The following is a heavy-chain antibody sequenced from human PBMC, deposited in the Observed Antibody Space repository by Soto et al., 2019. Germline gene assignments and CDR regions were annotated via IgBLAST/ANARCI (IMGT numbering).Heavy chain of an antibody. CDR2: INDRGSI. D-gene: IGHD3-9*01. V-gene: IGHV4-34*01. CDR1: GGPFSGYY. Sequence: QVQLQQWGAGPLRPLETLSLTCGVSGGPFSGYYWAWIRQSPGKGLEWIGEINDRGSINYNPSLKGRVRISVDTSKNHYSLKLRSVTAADTAVYYCARESHDILTGPPWVWYFDLWGRGTLVTVSS. J-gene: IGHJ2*01. CDR3: ARESHDILTGPPWVWYFDL.